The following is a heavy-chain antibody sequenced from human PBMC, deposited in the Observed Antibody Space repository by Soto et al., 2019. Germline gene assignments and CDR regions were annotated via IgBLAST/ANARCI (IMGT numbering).Heavy chain of an antibody. J-gene: IGHJ4*02. CDR2: IYYSGST. CDR3: ARRYGYSFDY. D-gene: IGHD5-18*01. Sequence: QVQLQESGPGLVKPSETLSLTCTVSGGSISSYYRSWIRPPPGKGLEWIGYIYYSGSTNYNPSLKSRVTISVGKFKNQLSQKLGAVTAADTAVYYCARRYGYSFDYWGQGSLVTVSS. V-gene: IGHV4-59*08. CDR1: GGSISSYY.